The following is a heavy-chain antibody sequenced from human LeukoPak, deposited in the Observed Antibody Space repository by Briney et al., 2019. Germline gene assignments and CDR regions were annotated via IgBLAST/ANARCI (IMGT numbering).Heavy chain of an antibody. CDR3: AKSPVATIRFFDP. Sequence: GGSLRLSCAASGFTFSSSAMSWVRQAPGKGLEWVSAISGSGGSTYYADSVKGRFTISRDNSQNTLYLQMNSLRAEDTAVYYCAKSPVATIRFFDPWGQGTLVTVSS. J-gene: IGHJ5*02. D-gene: IGHD5-12*01. CDR2: ISGSGGST. V-gene: IGHV3-23*01. CDR1: GFTFSSSA.